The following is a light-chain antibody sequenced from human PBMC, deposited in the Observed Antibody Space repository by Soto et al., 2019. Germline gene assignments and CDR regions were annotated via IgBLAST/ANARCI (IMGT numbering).Light chain of an antibody. J-gene: IGKJ3*01. V-gene: IGKV3D-15*01. Sequence: EIVMTQSPAILSVSPGERVTLSCRASQSVAKNLAWSQQKPCQPPRLLIYGASIRATGVPATFSGSGSGTEFTLTISSLQSEDFAIYYCQQYNTWPPPSESVGPGTKVDIK. CDR3: QQYNTWPPPSES. CDR2: GAS. CDR1: QSVAKN.